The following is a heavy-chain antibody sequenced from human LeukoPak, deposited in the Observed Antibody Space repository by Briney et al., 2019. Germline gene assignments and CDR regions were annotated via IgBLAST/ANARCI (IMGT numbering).Heavy chain of an antibody. Sequence: GGSLRLSCAASGFTFSSYAMHWVRQAPGKGLEWVAVISYDGSNKYYADSVKGRFTISRDNSKNTLYLQMNSLRAEDTAVYYCARVGVAGSYYYYYGMDVWGQGTTVTVSS. CDR3: ARVGVAGSYYYYYGMDV. V-gene: IGHV3-30-3*01. CDR1: GFTFSSYA. D-gene: IGHD6-19*01. J-gene: IGHJ6*02. CDR2: ISYDGSNK.